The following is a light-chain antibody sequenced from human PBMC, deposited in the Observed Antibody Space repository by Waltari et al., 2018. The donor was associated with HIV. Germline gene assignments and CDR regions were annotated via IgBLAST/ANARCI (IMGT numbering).Light chain of an antibody. CDR3: ATLDDSLKGPL. J-gene: IGLJ2*01. CDR1: NSNIGEKP. CDR2: SNN. Sequence: QSVLTQPPSASGAPGQRVPIPRSGSNSNIGEKPISWYQQFPKTAPKPLIYSNNQRPSGVPDRFSGSKSGTSASLTISGLQSEDEADYYCATLDDSLKGPLFGGGTKVTVL. V-gene: IGLV1-44*01.